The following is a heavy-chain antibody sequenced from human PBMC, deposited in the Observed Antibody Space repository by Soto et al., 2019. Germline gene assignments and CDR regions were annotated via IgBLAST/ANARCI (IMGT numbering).Heavy chain of an antibody. CDR1: GYTFTSYH. CDR2: ISAYNGNT. V-gene: IGHV1-18*01. J-gene: IGHJ4*02. Sequence: ASVKVSCKASGYTFTSYHINWVRQAPGQGLEWMGWISAYNGNTNYAQKLQGRVTMTTDTSTSTAYMELSSVTAADTAVYYCAGTKQWLAFDHWGQGALVTVSS. D-gene: IGHD6-19*01. CDR3: AGTKQWLAFDH.